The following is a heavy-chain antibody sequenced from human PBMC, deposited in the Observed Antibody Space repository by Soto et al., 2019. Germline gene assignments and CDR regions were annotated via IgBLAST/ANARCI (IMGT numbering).Heavy chain of an antibody. D-gene: IGHD3-16*02. CDR1: GFTFSSYA. Sequence: QVQLVESGGGVVQPGTSLRLSCAASGFTFSSYAMHWVRQAPGKGLEWVAIMSYDGNNQDYADSVKGRFTISRDNLKNTVHLQMKSLRDEDTAVYYCAKALGELSPESFDYWGQGVLVSVSS. J-gene: IGHJ4*02. CDR2: MSYDGNNQ. CDR3: AKALGELSPESFDY. V-gene: IGHV3-30*18.